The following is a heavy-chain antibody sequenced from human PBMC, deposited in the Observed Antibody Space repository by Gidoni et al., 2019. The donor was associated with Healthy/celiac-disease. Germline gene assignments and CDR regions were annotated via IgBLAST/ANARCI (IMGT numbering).Heavy chain of an antibody. CDR1: GGSISSSSYY. V-gene: IGHV4-39*01. Sequence: QLQLQESGPGLVQPSATLSLPCPASGGSISSSSYYWGWIRQPPGKGLEWIGSIYYSGSTYYNPSLKSRVTISVDTSKNQFSLKLSSVTAADTAVYYCARLSSGYYYGMDVWGQGTTVTVSS. D-gene: IGHD6-19*01. CDR2: IYYSGST. CDR3: ARLSSGYYYGMDV. J-gene: IGHJ6*02.